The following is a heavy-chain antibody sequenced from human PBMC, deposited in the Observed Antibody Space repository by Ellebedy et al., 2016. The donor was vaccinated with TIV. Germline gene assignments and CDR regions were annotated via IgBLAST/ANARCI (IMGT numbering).Heavy chain of an antibody. CDR1: GFTFSRFA. CDR3: AKVGQGDLYNYGMDV. V-gene: IGHV3-30*02. CDR2: IPSDGSYT. Sequence: GESLKISCAASGFTFSRFAMHWVRQAPGKGLEWVTFIPSDGSYTYCAESVRGRFTISRDSSKNTLFLRMNSLSAEDTAVYYCAKVGQGDLYNYGMDVWGQGTTVTVSS. D-gene: IGHD2-21*02. J-gene: IGHJ6*02.